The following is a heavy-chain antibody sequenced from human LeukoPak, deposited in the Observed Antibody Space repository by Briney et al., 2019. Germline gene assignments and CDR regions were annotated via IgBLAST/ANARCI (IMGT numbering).Heavy chain of an antibody. D-gene: IGHD5-12*01. J-gene: IGHJ5*02. CDR2: IYYNGDT. CDR3: ARDLRLRSDSAAYNWFDP. Sequence: SETLSLTCSVSGGSISNYYWSWIRQPPGRRLEWIGYIYYNGDTNYNPSLKSRVTISVDTSKNQFSLKLSSVTAADTAVYYCARDLRLRSDSAAYNWFDPWGQGTLVTVSS. V-gene: IGHV4-59*01. CDR1: GGSISNYY.